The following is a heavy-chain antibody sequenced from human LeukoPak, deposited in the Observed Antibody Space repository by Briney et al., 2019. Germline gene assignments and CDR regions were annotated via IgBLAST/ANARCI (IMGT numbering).Heavy chain of an antibody. CDR3: ARSPLGIAPFDY. CDR2: IRNKANRYTT. Sequence: PEGSPRLSCAASGFTFSDHHMDWVRQAPGEGLEWVARIRNKANRYTTEYAASVKGRFTISRDDSENSLYLQMDSLKTEDTAVYYCARSPLGIAPFDYWGQGTLVTVSS. D-gene: IGHD7-27*01. J-gene: IGHJ4*02. CDR1: GFTFSDHH. V-gene: IGHV3-72*01.